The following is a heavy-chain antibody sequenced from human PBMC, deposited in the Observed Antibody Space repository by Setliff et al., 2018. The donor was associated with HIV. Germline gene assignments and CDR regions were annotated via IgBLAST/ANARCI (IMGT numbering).Heavy chain of an antibody. V-gene: IGHV4-34*01. CDR1: GGSFSGYY. D-gene: IGHD3-3*01. CDR2: INHSGST. CDR3: ARQFEISGGVIGNWFDP. J-gene: IGHJ5*02. Sequence: PSETLSLTCAVYGGSFSGYYWSWIRQPPGKGLEWIGEINHSGSTNYNPSLKSRVTISVDTSKNQFSLKLSSVTAADTAVYYCARQFEISGGVIGNWFDPWGQGSLVTVSS.